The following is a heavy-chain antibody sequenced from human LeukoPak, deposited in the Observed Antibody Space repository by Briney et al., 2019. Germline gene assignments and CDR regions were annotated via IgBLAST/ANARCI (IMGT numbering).Heavy chain of an antibody. V-gene: IGHV4-39*01. D-gene: IGHD3-22*01. Sequence: KPSETLSLTCTVSGGSISSSSYYWGWIRQPPGKGLEWIGSIYYSGSTYYNPSLKSRVTISVDTSKNQFSLQLSSVTAADTAVYYGAGAYYYDSSGSEDYFDYWGQGTLVTVSS. CDR2: IYYSGST. CDR3: AGAYYYDSSGSEDYFDY. J-gene: IGHJ4*02. CDR1: GGSISSSSYY.